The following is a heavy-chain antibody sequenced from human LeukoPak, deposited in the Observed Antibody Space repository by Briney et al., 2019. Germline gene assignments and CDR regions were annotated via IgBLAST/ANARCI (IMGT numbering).Heavy chain of an antibody. Sequence: GGSLRLSCAASGFTFSSYAMHRVRQAPGKGLEWVAVISYDGSNKYYADSVKGRFTISRDNSKNTLYLQMNSLRAEDTAVYYCARTVGSGSPPDYWGQGTLVTVSS. V-gene: IGHV3-30-3*01. CDR3: ARTVGSGSPPDY. J-gene: IGHJ4*02. CDR2: ISYDGSNK. D-gene: IGHD1-26*01. CDR1: GFTFSSYA.